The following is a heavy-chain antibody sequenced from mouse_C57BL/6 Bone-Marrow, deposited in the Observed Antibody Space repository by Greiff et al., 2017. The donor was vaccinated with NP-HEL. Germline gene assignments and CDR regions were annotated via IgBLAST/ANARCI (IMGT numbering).Heavy chain of an antibody. D-gene: IGHD2-4*01. CDR2: FYPGSGSI. V-gene: IGHV1-62-2*01. CDR3: ARHELYDYDVRAWFAY. CDR1: GYTFTEYT. Sequence: QVHVKQSGAELVKPGASVKLSCKASGYTFTEYTIHWVKQRSGQGLEWIGWFYPGSGSIKYNEKFKDNATLTADKSSSTVYMWLSRLTSEDSAVDFCARHELYDYDVRAWFAYWGQGTLVTVSA. J-gene: IGHJ3*01.